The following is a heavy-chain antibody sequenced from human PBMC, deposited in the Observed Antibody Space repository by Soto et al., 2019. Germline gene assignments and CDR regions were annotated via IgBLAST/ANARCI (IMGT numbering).Heavy chain of an antibody. Sequence: PGGSLRLSCAASGFTFSSYAMSWVRQAPGKGLEWVSAISGSGGSTYYADSVKGRFTISRDNSKNTLYLQMNSLRAEDTAVYYCAKLKDGYYDSSGYYDYRGQGNLVTVS. D-gene: IGHD3-22*01. CDR3: AKLKDGYYDSSGYYDY. V-gene: IGHV3-23*01. CDR2: ISGSGGST. CDR1: GFTFSSYA. J-gene: IGHJ4*02.